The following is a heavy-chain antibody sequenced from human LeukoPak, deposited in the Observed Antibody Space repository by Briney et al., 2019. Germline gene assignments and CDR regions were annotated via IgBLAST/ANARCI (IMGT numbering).Heavy chain of an antibody. Sequence: SETLSLTCTVSGGSISSGGYYWSWIRQHPGKGLEWIGYIYYSGSTYYNPSLKSRVTISVDTSKNQFSLKLSSVTAADTAVYYCATRTGYYYDSSGYSSYFDYWGQETLVTVSS. D-gene: IGHD3-22*01. CDR2: IYYSGST. J-gene: IGHJ4*02. CDR1: GGSISSGGYY. CDR3: ATRTGYYYDSSGYSSYFDY. V-gene: IGHV4-31*03.